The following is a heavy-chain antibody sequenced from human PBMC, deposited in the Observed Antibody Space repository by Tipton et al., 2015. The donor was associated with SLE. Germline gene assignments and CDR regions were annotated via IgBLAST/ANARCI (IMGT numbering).Heavy chain of an antibody. Sequence: TLSLTCAVYGGTFSGYYWSWIRQSPGKGLEWIGSVYYRGTAYYNPSLKSRVTISVDTSKNDFSLKVTSVTAPDTAVYYCARHSGYCSGGTCSFNWFDPWGQGILVTVSS. CDR3: ARHSGYCSGGTCSFNWFDP. J-gene: IGHJ5*02. V-gene: IGHV4-34*01. D-gene: IGHD2-15*01. CDR2: VYYRGTA. CDR1: GGTFSGYY.